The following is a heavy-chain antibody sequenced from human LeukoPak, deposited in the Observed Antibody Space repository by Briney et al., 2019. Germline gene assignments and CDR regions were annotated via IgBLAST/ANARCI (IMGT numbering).Heavy chain of an antibody. CDR2: VSSSSSTI. Sequence: PGGSLRLSCAASGFTFSSYSMNWVRQAPGKGLEWLSYVSSSSSTIYYADSVKGRFTISRDNVKNSLSLQMNSLRAEDTAVYYCARSRYDEVYFDYWGQGTLVTVSS. CDR1: GFTFSSYS. D-gene: IGHD3-3*01. J-gene: IGHJ4*02. CDR3: ARSRYDEVYFDY. V-gene: IGHV3-48*01.